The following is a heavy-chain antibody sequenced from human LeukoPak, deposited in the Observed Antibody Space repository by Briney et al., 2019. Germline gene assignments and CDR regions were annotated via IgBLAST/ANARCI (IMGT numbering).Heavy chain of an antibody. V-gene: IGHV3-21*01. Sequence: GGSLRLSCAASGFTFSTYSMNWVRQAPGKGLEWVSSIGGTGTSIYYADSVKGRFTIPRDNPKNSLYLQMNSLRAEDTAVYYCAREVAEGFDYWGQGTLVTVSS. J-gene: IGHJ4*02. CDR2: IGGTGTSI. CDR3: AREVAEGFDY. CDR1: GFTFSTYS.